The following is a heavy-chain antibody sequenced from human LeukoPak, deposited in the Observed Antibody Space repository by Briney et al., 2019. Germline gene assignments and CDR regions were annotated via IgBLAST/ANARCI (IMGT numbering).Heavy chain of an antibody. D-gene: IGHD3-10*01. CDR3: ARESIPYYYGSGWFDY. CDR2: IWYDGSNK. V-gene: IGHV3-33*01. Sequence: PGGSLRLSCAASGFTFSSYGMHWVRQAPGKGLEWVAVIWYDGSNKYYADSVKGRFTISRDNSKNTLYLQMNSLRAEDTAMYYCARESIPYYYGSGWFDYWGQGTLVTVSS. CDR1: GFTFSSYG. J-gene: IGHJ4*02.